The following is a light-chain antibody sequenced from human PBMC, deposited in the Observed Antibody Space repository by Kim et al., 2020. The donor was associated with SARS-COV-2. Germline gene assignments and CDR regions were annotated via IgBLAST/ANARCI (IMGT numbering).Light chain of an antibody. CDR3: QQYGRAPLT. CDR2: DAS. V-gene: IGKV1-5*01. CDR1: QDISGW. Sequence: DIQMTQSPSTLSASVGDRVSITCRASQDISGWLAWYQQKPGKAPKVLIYDASSLQSGVPSRFSGSGSGTEFTLTISSLQPDDFAIYYCQQYGRAPLTFGGGTKVEIK. J-gene: IGKJ4*01.